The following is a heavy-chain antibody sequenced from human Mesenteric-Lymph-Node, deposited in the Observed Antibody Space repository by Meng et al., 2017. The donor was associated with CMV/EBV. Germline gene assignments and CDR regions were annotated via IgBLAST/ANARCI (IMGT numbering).Heavy chain of an antibody. J-gene: IGHJ4*02. Sequence: AASGFSFSGDAMHWVRRAPGKGLEWVAVISYDASNKYYADSVKGRFAISRDNSKSTLYLQMNSLRVEDTAVYYCARDFSGWYGNFDYWGQGNLVTVSS. V-gene: IGHV3-30*09. CDR2: ISYDASNK. CDR3: ARDFSGWYGNFDY. CDR1: GFSFSGDA. D-gene: IGHD6-19*01.